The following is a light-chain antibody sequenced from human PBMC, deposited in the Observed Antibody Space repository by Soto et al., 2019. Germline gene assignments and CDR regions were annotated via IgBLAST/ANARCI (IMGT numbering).Light chain of an antibody. CDR1: QTISSW. J-gene: IGKJ5*01. CDR2: GTS. Sequence: DIQITPSPSTLSGFVGDRVTINCRASQTISSWLAWYQQKPGKAPKLLIYGTSTLESGVPSRFSGSGSGTEFTLTISRLQPEDFATYYCQQANSFPVTFGQGTRLEI. CDR3: QQANSFPVT. V-gene: IGKV1-5*01.